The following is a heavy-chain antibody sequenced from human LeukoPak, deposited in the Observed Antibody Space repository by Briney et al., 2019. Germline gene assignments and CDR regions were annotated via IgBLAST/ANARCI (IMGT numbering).Heavy chain of an antibody. CDR1: GFTFSSYG. V-gene: IGHV3-33*01. CDR2: MWYDGSNK. Sequence: GGSLRLSCAASGFTFSSYGMHWVRQAPGKGLEWVAVMWYDGSNKYYADSVKGRFTISRDNSKNTLYLQMNSLRAEDTAVYYCARVRVPYYYGMDVWGQGTTVTVSS. J-gene: IGHJ6*02. CDR3: ARVRVPYYYGMDV. D-gene: IGHD3-3*01.